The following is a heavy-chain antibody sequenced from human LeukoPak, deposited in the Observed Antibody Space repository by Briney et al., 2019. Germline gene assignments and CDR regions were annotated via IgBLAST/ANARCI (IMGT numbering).Heavy chain of an antibody. J-gene: IGHJ4*02. Sequence: GGSLRLSCAASGFIFSDYYKSWIRQAPGKGLEWVADISSNGDIKSYGDSAGGRFTISRGNFKNSLYLEMNSLRAEDTAVYYCAREIVAGTFDYWGQETLLTVAS. CDR3: AREIVAGTFDY. D-gene: IGHD1-14*01. V-gene: IGHV3-11*01. CDR2: ISSNGDIK. CDR1: GFIFSDYY.